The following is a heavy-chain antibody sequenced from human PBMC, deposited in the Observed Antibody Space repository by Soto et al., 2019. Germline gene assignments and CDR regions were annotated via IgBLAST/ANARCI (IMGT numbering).Heavy chain of an antibody. CDR2: ISYDGSNK. CDR3: ARDHESGDILTGLFDY. Sequence: GGSLRLSCAASGFTFSSYAMHWVRQAPGKGLEGVAVISYDGSNKYYADSVKGRFTISRDNSKNTLYLQMNSLRAEDTAVYYCARDHESGDILTGLFDYWGPGTLVTVSS. CDR1: GFTFSSYA. D-gene: IGHD3-9*01. V-gene: IGHV3-30-3*01. J-gene: IGHJ4*02.